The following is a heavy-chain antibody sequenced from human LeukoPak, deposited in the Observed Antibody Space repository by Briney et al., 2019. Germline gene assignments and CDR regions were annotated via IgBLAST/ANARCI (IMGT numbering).Heavy chain of an antibody. CDR3: ARGCGGDCYSFDPYYYYYYGMDV. CDR1: GGPISSYY. J-gene: IGHJ6*02. Sequence: PSETLSLTCTVSGGPISSYYWSWIRQPPGKGLEWIGYIYYSGSTNYNPSLKSRVTISVDTSKNQFSLKLSSVTAADTAVYYCARGCGGDCYSFDPYYYYYYGMDVWGQGTTVTVSS. D-gene: IGHD2-21*02. CDR2: IYYSGST. V-gene: IGHV4-59*01.